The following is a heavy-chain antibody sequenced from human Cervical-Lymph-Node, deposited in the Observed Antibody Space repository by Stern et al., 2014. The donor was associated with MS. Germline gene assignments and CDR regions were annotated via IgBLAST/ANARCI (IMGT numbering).Heavy chain of an antibody. CDR3: ARDPSRFGDNGYFDF. Sequence: VQLVKYGGGLVQPGKSLRLSWAASGFTFSSFAMHWVRQAPGQGLEWLAGISHDGTNKYCAASVKGRFTISRDKSNNMVYLQISSLRPADTALYFCARDPSRFGDNGYFDFWGQGTLVTVSS. CDR2: ISHDGTNK. CDR1: GFTFSSFA. J-gene: IGHJ4*02. D-gene: IGHD3-10*01. V-gene: IGHV3-30-3*01.